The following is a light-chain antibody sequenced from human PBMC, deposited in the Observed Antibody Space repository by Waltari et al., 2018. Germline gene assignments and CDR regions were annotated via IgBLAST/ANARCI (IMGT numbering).Light chain of an antibody. J-gene: IGKJ5*01. Sequence: DDVMTQSPLSLPVTLGQPASIFCRSSQSLVYSDGNPYLNWFQQRPGQSPMRLNYKVSNPDSGVPERFSRRGSGTDYTLKKSCVEALAVGAYSRMEGTNGPINFGKGKRLDIK. CDR3: MEGTNGPIN. CDR2: KVS. CDR1: QSLVYSDGNPY. V-gene: IGKV2-30*01.